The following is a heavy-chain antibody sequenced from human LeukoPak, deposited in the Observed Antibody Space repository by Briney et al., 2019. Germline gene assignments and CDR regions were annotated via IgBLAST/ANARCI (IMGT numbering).Heavy chain of an antibody. V-gene: IGHV3-30*02. CDR1: GFTFNKCD. CDR3: ARGHYGLDC. D-gene: IGHD4-17*01. J-gene: IGHJ4*02. CDR2: IRYDGSNK. Sequence: PGGSLRLSCAAAGFTFNKCDMHWVRQAPGKGLEWVAFIRYDGSNKYYADSVKGRFSISRDNSKNTLYLQMNSLRAEDTAVYYCARGHYGLDCWGQGTLVIVSS.